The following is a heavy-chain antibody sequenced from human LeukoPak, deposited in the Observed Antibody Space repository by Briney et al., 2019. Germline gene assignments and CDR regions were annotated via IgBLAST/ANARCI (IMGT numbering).Heavy chain of an antibody. J-gene: IGHJ6*03. V-gene: IGHV1-8*01. Sequence: ASVKVSCKASGYTFTSYDINWVRQATGQGLEWMGWMNPNSGNTGYAQKFQGRVTMTRNTSISTAYMELSNLRSEDTAVYYCARVSSSSGDYYYYMDVWGKGTTVTVSS. CDR3: ARVSSSSGDYYYYMDV. D-gene: IGHD6-6*01. CDR1: GYTFTSYD. CDR2: MNPNSGNT.